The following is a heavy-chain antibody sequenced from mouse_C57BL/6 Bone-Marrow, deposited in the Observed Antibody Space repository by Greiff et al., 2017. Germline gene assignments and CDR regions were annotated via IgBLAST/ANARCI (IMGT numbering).Heavy chain of an antibody. V-gene: IGHV3-1*01. CDR1: GYSITSGYD. CDR3: ARNYYGSRWYFDV. CDR2: ISYSGST. D-gene: IGHD1-1*01. Sequence: EVQLQQSGPGMVKPSQSLSLTCTVTGYSITSGYDWHWIRHFPGNKLEWMGYISYSGSTNYNPSLKSRISITHDTSKNHFFLKLNSVTTEDTATYYCARNYYGSRWYFDVWGTGTTVTVSS. J-gene: IGHJ1*03.